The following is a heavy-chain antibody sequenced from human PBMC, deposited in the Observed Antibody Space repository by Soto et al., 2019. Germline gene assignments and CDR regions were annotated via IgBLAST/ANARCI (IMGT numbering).Heavy chain of an antibody. CDR2: IGTAGDT. CDR1: GFTFSSYD. CDR3: ARAIGPTLFDY. Sequence: GPLRLSCSASGFTFSSYDMHWVRQGPGKGLEWVSAIGTAGDTNYAGSVKGRFTISRENAKNSLYLQMNSLRAGDTAIYFCARAIGPTLFDYWGQGTLVTVSS. V-gene: IGHV3-13*04. J-gene: IGHJ4*02. D-gene: IGHD3-22*01.